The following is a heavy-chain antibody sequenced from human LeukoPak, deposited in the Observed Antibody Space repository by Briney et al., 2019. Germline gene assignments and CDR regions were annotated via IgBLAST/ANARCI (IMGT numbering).Heavy chain of an antibody. J-gene: IGHJ4*02. Sequence: PGGPLRLSCAAPGFPFSGYSMNWVRHAPGKGLGWVSSISCSSSYIYYPDSVKGRFTISKDNAKNSLDLQMNSLRAEDTAVYYCARGRIAARYDYWGQGTLVTVSS. D-gene: IGHD6-6*01. CDR2: ISCSSSYI. CDR3: ARGRIAARYDY. V-gene: IGHV3-21*01. CDR1: GFPFSGYS.